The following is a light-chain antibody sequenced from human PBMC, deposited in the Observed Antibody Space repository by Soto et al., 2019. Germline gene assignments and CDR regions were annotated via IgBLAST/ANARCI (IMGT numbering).Light chain of an antibody. V-gene: IGKV1-5*01. Sequence: GDRVTITCRVSQSISSWLAWYQQKPGKAPKLLIYDASSLESGVPSRFSGSGSGTEFTLTISSLQPDDFATYYCQQYNSYPITFGQGTRLRL. CDR2: DAS. CDR1: QSISSW. CDR3: QQYNSYPIT. J-gene: IGKJ5*01.